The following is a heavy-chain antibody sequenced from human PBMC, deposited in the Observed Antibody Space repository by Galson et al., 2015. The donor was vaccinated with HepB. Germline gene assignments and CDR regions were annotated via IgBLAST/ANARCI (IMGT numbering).Heavy chain of an antibody. V-gene: IGHV3-30*04. J-gene: IGHJ6*02. CDR2: ISYDGSNK. CDR3: ARAGTTVITMVREDFGYYGMDV. Sequence: SLRLSCAASGFTFSSYAMHWVRQAPGKGLEWVAVISYDGSNKYYADSVKGRFTISRDNSKNTLYLQMNSLRAEDTAVYYCARAGTTVITMVREDFGYYGMDVWGQGTTVTVSS. CDR1: GFTFSSYA. D-gene: IGHD3-10*01.